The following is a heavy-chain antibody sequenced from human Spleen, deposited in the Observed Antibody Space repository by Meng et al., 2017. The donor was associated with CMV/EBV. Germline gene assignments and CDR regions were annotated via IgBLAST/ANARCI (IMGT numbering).Heavy chain of an antibody. Sequence: GESLKISCAASGFTVSSNYMSWVRQAPGKGLEWVSAISGSGGSTYYADSVKGRFTISRDNSKNTLYLQMNSLRAEDTAVYYCAKGHIVVVPPALDYWGQGTLVTVSS. CDR2: ISGSGGST. J-gene: IGHJ4*02. D-gene: IGHD2-2*01. V-gene: IGHV3-23*01. CDR3: AKGHIVVVPPALDY. CDR1: GFTVSSNY.